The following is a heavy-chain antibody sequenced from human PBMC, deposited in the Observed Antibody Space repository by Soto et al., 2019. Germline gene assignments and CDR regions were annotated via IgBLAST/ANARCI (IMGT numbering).Heavy chain of an antibody. V-gene: IGHV4-30-4*01. CDR3: ARDSDLWFGELSVRGGMDV. D-gene: IGHD3-10*01. CDR2: ISYSGDT. Sequence: SETLSLTFTVSGGAISSGDSYWTWIRQLPGKGLEWIGYISYSGDTYYSPSLKSRLTISVDTSKNQFSLKLSSVTAADTAVYYCARDSDLWFGELSVRGGMDVWGQGTTVT. CDR1: GGAISSGDSY. J-gene: IGHJ6*02.